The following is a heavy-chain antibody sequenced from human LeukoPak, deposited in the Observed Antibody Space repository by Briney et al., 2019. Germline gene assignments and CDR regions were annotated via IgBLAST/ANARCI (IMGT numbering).Heavy chain of an antibody. CDR2: INPNSGGT. CDR3: ARDIAVVAFDP. V-gene: IGHV1-2*02. D-gene: IGHD2-15*01. Sequence: ASVKVSCKASGYTFSAYLHWVRQAPGQGLEWMGWINPNSGGTNYAQKFQGRVTMTRDTSISTAYMELSRLGSDDTAVYYCARDIAVVAFDPWGQGTLVTVSS. CDR1: GYTFSAY. J-gene: IGHJ5*02.